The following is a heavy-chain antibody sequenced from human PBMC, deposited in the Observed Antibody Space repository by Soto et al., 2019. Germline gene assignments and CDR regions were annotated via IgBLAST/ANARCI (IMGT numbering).Heavy chain of an antibody. CDR2: IIPIFGTA. CDR3: ARERHTRGSGSYYTSYYYYGMDV. CDR1: GVTFSSYA. V-gene: IGHV1-69*13. J-gene: IGHJ6*02. Sequence: SLKVSCKASGVTFSSYAISWVRQAPGQGLEWMGGIIPIFGTANYAQKFQGRVTITADESTSTAYMELSSLRSEDTAVYYCARERHTRGSGSYYTSYYYYGMDVWGQGTTVTVSS. D-gene: IGHD3-10*01.